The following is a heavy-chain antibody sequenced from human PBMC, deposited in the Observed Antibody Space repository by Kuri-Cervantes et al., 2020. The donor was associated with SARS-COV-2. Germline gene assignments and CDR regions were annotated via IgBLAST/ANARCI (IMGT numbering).Heavy chain of an antibody. D-gene: IGHD3-3*01. V-gene: IGHV4-38-2*02. CDR3: VRGSPNYDFWSGQTLLDY. CDR2: IYHSGST. CDR1: GYSISSGYY. Sequence: ESLKISCTVSGYSISSGYYWGWIRQPPGKGLEWIGSIYHSGSTDYNPSLKSRVTISVDTSKNQFSLKLSSVPAADTAVYYCVRGSPNYDFWSGQTLLDYWGQGTLVTVSS. J-gene: IGHJ4*02.